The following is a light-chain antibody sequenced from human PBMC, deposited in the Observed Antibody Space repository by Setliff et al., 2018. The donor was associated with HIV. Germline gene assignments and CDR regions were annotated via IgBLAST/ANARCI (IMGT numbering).Light chain of an antibody. CDR3: CSYASGSTSLFV. J-gene: IGLJ1*01. Sequence: QSALTQPASVSGSPGQSITISCTGTSTDVGTYNQVSWYQQHPGKAPKVMIYEVSKRPSGISNRFSGSKSGNTASLTISGLQPEDESDYYCCSYASGSTSLFVFGTGTKVTVL. CDR2: EVS. V-gene: IGLV2-23*02. CDR1: STDVGTYNQ.